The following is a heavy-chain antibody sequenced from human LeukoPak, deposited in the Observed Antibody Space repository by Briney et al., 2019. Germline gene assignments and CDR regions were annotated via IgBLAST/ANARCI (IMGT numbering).Heavy chain of an antibody. D-gene: IGHD2-2*01. CDR3: ASRRIVVVPAAIFNYGMDV. CDR2: ISGSGGST. CDR1: GFPFSSYA. V-gene: IGHV3-23*01. Sequence: GSLRLSFAASGFPFSSYAMSWVRPAPGKGLEWVSAISGSGGSTYYADSVKGRFTISRDNSKNTLYLQMNSLRAEDTAVYYCASRRIVVVPAAIFNYGMDVWGQGTTVTVSS. J-gene: IGHJ6*02.